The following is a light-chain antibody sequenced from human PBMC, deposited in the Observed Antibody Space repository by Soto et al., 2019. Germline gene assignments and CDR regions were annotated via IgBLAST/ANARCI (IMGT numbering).Light chain of an antibody. Sequence: QSVLTQPASVSGSPGQSITISCTGTSSDVGSYNLVSWYQQHPGKAPKLMIYEVSKRPSGVSNRFSGSKSGNTASLTISGLQAEDEADYYCCSNAGSSPVVFGGGTKLTVL. CDR1: SSDVGSYNL. J-gene: IGLJ3*02. V-gene: IGLV2-23*02. CDR3: CSNAGSSPVV. CDR2: EVS.